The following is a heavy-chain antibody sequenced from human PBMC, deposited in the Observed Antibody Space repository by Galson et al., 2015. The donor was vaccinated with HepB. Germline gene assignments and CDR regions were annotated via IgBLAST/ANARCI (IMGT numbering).Heavy chain of an antibody. CDR2: ISYDGSNK. Sequence: SLRLSCAASGFTFSRYYMHWVRQAPGKGLEWAAVISYDGSNKYYADSVKDRFTISRDNSKNTLYLQMNSLRAEDTAVYYCAGVSNRGLEPHYYGMDVWGQGTTVTVSS. V-gene: IGHV3-30-3*01. CDR3: AGVSNRGLEPHYYGMDV. CDR1: GFTFSRYY. D-gene: IGHD1-14*01. J-gene: IGHJ6*02.